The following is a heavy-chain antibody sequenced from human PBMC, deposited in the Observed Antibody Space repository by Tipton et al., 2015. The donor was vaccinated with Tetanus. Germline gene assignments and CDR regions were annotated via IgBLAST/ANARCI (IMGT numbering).Heavy chain of an antibody. V-gene: IGHV3-48*01. CDR2: ISSSNSII. J-gene: IGHJ4*02. Sequence: SLRLSCAASGFTFSSYSMNWVRQAPGKGLEWVSYISSSNSIIYYADSVKGRFTISRDNAKNTLYLQMNSLRAEDTAVYYCARDSSMAVADPILWYWGQGTLVTVSS. CDR1: GFTFSSYS. CDR3: ARDSSMAVADPILWY. D-gene: IGHD6-19*01.